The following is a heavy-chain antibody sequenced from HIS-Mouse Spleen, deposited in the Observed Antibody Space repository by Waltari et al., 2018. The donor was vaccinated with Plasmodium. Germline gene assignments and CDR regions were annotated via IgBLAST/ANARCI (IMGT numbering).Heavy chain of an antibody. J-gene: IGHJ3*02. V-gene: IGHV4-4*07. CDR2: IYTSGST. D-gene: IGHD3-22*01. CDR1: GGSISSYY. Sequence: QVQLQESGPGLVKPSETLSLTCTVSGGSISSYYWRWLRQPAGKGLEWIGRIYTSGSTNYNPSLKSRVTMSVDTSKNQFSLKLSSVTAADTAVYYCARTIITMIDAFDIWGQGTMVTVSS. CDR3: ARTIITMIDAFDI.